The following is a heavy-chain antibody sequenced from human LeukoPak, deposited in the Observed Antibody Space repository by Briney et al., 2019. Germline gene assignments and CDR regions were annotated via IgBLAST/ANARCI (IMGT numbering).Heavy chain of an antibody. Sequence: PSETLSLTCTVSGGSLCSYSWSWIRQPPGKGLEWIGYVYYSGSTNYNPSLKSRVTISVDTSKNQFSLNLSSVTAADTAVYYCARLTSGSGTYLFDYWGQGTLVTVSS. D-gene: IGHD3-10*01. CDR1: GGSLCSYS. J-gene: IGHJ4*02. CDR3: ARLTSGSGTYLFDY. CDR2: VYYSGST. V-gene: IGHV4-59*08.